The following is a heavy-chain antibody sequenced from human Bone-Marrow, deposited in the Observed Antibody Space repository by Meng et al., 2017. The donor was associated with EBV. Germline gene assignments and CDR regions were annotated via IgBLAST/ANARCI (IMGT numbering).Heavy chain of an antibody. V-gene: IGHV1-69*01. Sequence: QVPVVQSGAGVKKPGASVKVSCWTSGGTFNSDAVSWVRQAPGQGLEWMGGLIPMSGAPHYAQKFQGRVTITADESTSTHYMDLSNLRSDDTAMYYCASESGRGFTPDYWGQGTLVTVSS. CDR1: GGTFNSDA. CDR2: LIPMSGAP. CDR3: ASESGRGFTPDY. J-gene: IGHJ4*02. D-gene: IGHD3-10*01.